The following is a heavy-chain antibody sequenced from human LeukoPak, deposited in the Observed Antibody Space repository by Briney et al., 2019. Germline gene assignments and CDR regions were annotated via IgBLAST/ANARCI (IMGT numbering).Heavy chain of an antibody. CDR2: IYHSGST. CDR1: GYSISSGYY. V-gene: IGHV4-38-2*02. J-gene: IGHJ6*03. Sequence: SETLSLTCTVSGYSISSGYYWGWIRQPPGKGLEWIGSIYHSGSTYYNPSLKSRVTISVDTSKNQFSLKLSSVTAADTAVYYCARHKDYYYSYMDVWGKGTTVTISS. CDR3: ARHKDYYYSYMDV.